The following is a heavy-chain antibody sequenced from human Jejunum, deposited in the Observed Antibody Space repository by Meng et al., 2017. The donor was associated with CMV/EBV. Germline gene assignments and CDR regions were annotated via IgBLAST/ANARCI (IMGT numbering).Heavy chain of an antibody. J-gene: IGHJ5*02. D-gene: IGHD3-10*01. Sequence: YYGCCIRHHPEKGLEWVGYIYYSVNTYYTPSLAGRVTISVDTSKNQFSLKLRSVTVADTALYYCARQSNYGSGALNTWCDTWGQGTLVTVSS. CDR1: YY. CDR3: ARQSNYGSGALNTWCDT. V-gene: IGHV4-31*02. CDR2: IYYSVNT.